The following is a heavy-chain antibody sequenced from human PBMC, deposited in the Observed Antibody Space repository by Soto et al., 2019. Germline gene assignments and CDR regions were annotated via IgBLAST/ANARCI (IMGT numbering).Heavy chain of an antibody. D-gene: IGHD3-22*01. J-gene: IGHJ4*02. Sequence: ASVKVSCKASGYTFTGYYMHWVRQAPGQGLEWMGWINPNRGVASYAQKFQGRVTMTTDTSTSTAYMELSSLRSEDTAVYYCARALVRYYYDSSGYPDYWGQGTLVTVSS. CDR3: ARALVRYYYDSSGYPDY. CDR2: INPNRGVA. CDR1: GYTFTGYY. V-gene: IGHV1-2*02.